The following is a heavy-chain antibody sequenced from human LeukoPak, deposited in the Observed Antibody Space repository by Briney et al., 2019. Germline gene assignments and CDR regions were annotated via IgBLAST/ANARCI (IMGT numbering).Heavy chain of an antibody. Sequence: GGSLRLSCTASGFTFGDYAMSWVRQAPGKGLEWVGFIRSKAYGGTTEYAASVKGRFTISRDDSKSIAYLQMNSLKTEDTAVYYCTREFDTYYDILTGTGGFDPWGQGTLVTASS. CDR2: IRSKAYGGTT. D-gene: IGHD3-9*01. V-gene: IGHV3-49*04. CDR3: TREFDTYYDILTGTGGFDP. J-gene: IGHJ5*02. CDR1: GFTFGDYA.